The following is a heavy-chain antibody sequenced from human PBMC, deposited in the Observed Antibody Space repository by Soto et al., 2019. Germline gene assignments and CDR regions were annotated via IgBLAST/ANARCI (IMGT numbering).Heavy chain of an antibody. Sequence: TLSLTCTVSGGSISSGGYYWSWIRQHPGKGLEWIGYIYYSGSTYYNPSLKSRVTISVDTSKNQFSLKLSSVTAADTAVYYCARGSRGTSSSWYSHWFDPWGQGTLVTVSS. CDR2: IYYSGST. CDR1: GGSISSGGYY. V-gene: IGHV4-31*03. J-gene: IGHJ5*02. CDR3: ARGSRGTSSSWYSHWFDP. D-gene: IGHD6-13*01.